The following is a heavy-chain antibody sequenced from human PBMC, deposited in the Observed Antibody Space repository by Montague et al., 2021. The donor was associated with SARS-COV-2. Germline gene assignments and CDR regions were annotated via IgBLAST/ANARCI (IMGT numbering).Heavy chain of an antibody. CDR1: GFTFSSYA. D-gene: IGHD1-20*01. V-gene: IGHV3-23*01. Sequence: SLRLSFAASGFTFSSYAMNWVRQAPGKGLEWVSAMSGSGDRTYYADSVKGRFTISRDNSKNTLSLQMNSLRAEDTAVYYCAKVGWYNWNPCDTFDIWGQGTMVTVSS. CDR2: MSGSGDRT. CDR3: AKVGWYNWNPCDTFDI. J-gene: IGHJ3*02.